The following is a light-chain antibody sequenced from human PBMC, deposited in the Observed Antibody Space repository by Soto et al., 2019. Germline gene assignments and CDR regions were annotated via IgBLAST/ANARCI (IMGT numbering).Light chain of an antibody. CDR1: SSDIGAYNY. CDR2: EVT. Sequence: QSALTQPASVSGSPGQSITISCTGTSSDIGAYNYVSWYQQHPGKAPKLMIYEVTNRPSGISNRFSGSSSGNTASLTISGLQDEDEADYYCSSYARAIAFFFGTGTKITVL. J-gene: IGLJ1*01. CDR3: SSYARAIAFF. V-gene: IGLV2-14*01.